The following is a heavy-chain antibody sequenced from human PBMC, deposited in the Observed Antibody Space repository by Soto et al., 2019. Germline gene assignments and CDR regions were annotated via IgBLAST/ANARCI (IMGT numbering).Heavy chain of an antibody. Sequence: GGSLRLSCAASGFTFSSYSMNWVRQAPGKGLEWVSYISSSSSTIYYADSVKGRFTISRDNAKNSLYLQMNSLRAEDTAVYYCVVVAYCSSTSCYPDAFDIWGQGTMVTVSS. CDR3: VVVAYCSSTSCYPDAFDI. V-gene: IGHV3-48*01. D-gene: IGHD2-2*01. J-gene: IGHJ3*02. CDR1: GFTFSSYS. CDR2: ISSSSSTI.